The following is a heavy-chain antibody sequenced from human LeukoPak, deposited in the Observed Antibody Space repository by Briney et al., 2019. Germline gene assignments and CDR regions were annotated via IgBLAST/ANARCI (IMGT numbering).Heavy chain of an antibody. CDR3: TRIADRGYYYYYGMDV. CDR2: IRSKAYGGTT. J-gene: IGHJ6*04. V-gene: IGHV3-49*04. D-gene: IGHD3-10*01. Sequence: GRSLRLSCTASGFTFGDYAMSWVRQAPGKGLEWVGFIRSKAYGGTTEYAASVKGRFTISRDDFKSIAYLQMNSLKTEDTAVYYCTRIADRGYYYYYGMDVWGKGTTVTVSS. CDR1: GFTFGDYA.